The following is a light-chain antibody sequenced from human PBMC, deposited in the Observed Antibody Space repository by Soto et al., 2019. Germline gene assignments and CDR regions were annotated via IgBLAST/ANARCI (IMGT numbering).Light chain of an antibody. Sequence: DIRLTQFPSALAASVGDSVPISCRASQNINTYLMWYQQKPGKAPNLLIYGASGLQNGAPSRFTGSGSGTEFTLTITGLQPEDFATYYCQQYNTYSTFGQGTRLEIK. V-gene: IGKV1-5*01. CDR2: GAS. CDR1: QNINTY. CDR3: QQYNTYST. J-gene: IGKJ5*01.